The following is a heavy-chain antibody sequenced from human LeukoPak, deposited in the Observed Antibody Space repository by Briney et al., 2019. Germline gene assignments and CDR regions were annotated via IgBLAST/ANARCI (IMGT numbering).Heavy chain of an antibody. J-gene: IGHJ4*02. V-gene: IGHV4-59*01. CDR3: ARSCSGGSCYAWKFDY. D-gene: IGHD2-15*01. CDR2: IYYSGST. Sequence: PSETLSLTCTVYGGSISSYYWSWIRQPPGKGLEWIGYIYYSGSTNYNPSLKSRVTISVDTSKNQFSLKLSSVTAADTAVYYCARSCSGGSCYAWKFDYWGQGTLVTVSS. CDR1: GGSISSYY.